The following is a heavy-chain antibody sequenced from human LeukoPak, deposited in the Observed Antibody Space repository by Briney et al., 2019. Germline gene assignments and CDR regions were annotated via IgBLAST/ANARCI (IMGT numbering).Heavy chain of an antibody. CDR1: GRSITGYY. V-gene: IGHV4-4*07. D-gene: IGHD2-21*02. CDR2: IYTSGST. J-gene: IGHJ4*02. CDR3: ARVERGGDLRFYFDY. Sequence: PSETLSLTCTVSGRSITGYYWSWIRQPAGKGLEYIGRIYTSGSTNYNPSLKSRVTMSVDTSKNQFSLKLSSVTAADTAVYYWARVERGGDLRFYFDYWGQGTLVTVSS.